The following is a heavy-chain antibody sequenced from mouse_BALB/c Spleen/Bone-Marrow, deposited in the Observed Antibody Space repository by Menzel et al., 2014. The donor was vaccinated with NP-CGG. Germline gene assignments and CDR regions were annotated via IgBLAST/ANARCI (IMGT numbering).Heavy chain of an antibody. J-gene: IGHJ3*01. CDR1: GYSITNDYA. CDR3: ARTRYGNFAY. V-gene: IGHV3-2*02. Sequence: VQLQQSGPGLVKPSQSLSLTCTVTGYSITNDYAWNWIRQFPGNKLEWMGYISYSGSTNYNPSLKSRISITRDTSKNQFFLQLNSVTTEDTATYYCARTRYGNFAYWGQGTLVTVSA. CDR2: ISYSGST. D-gene: IGHD2-1*01.